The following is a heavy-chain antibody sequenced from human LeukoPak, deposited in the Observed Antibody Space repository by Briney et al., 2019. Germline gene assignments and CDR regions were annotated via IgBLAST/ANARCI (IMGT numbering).Heavy chain of an antibody. D-gene: IGHD2-2*01. Sequence: SVKVSCKASGGTFSSYAISWVRQAPGQGLEWMGGIIPIFGTANYAQKFQDRVTITTDESTSTAYMELSSLRSEDTAVYYCARARDCSSTSCCLDYWGQGTLVTVSS. J-gene: IGHJ4*02. V-gene: IGHV1-69*05. CDR2: IIPIFGTA. CDR1: GGTFSSYA. CDR3: ARARDCSSTSCCLDY.